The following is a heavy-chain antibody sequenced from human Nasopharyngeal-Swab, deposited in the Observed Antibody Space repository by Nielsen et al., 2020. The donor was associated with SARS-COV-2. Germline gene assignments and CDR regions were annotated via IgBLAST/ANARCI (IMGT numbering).Heavy chain of an antibody. CDR3: AKGNYAYYYYYYMDV. CDR2: ISGSGGST. Sequence: GESLKISCAASGFAVSRTYMTWVRQAPGKGLEWVSAISGSGGSTYYADSVKGRFTISRDNSKNTLYLQMNSLRAEDTAVYYCAKGNYAYYYYYYMDVWGKGTTVTVSS. V-gene: IGHV3-23*01. J-gene: IGHJ6*03. CDR1: GFAVSRTY. D-gene: IGHD4-11*01.